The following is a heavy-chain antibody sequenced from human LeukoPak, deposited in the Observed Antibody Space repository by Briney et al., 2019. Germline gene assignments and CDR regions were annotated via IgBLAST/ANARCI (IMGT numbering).Heavy chain of an antibody. CDR2: IKQDGSEK. D-gene: IGHD1-1*01. Sequence: GGSLRLSCAASGFTFSSYWMSWVRQAPGKGLEWVANIKQDGSEKYYVDSVKGRFTISRDNAKNSLYPQMNSLRAEDTAVYYCARPRPGYYMDVWGKGTTVTVSS. CDR3: ARPRPGYYMDV. V-gene: IGHV3-7*01. J-gene: IGHJ6*03. CDR1: GFTFSSYW.